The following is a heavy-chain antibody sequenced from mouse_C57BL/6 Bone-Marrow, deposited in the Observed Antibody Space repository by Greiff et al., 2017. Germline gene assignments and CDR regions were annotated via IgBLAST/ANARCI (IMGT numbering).Heavy chain of an antibody. D-gene: IGHD2-1*01. CDR3: ARSLWVTTACAY. V-gene: IGHV1-64*01. J-gene: IGHJ3*01. CDR1: GYTFTSYW. Sequence: VQLQQPGAELVKPGASVKLSCKASGYTFTSYWMHWVKQRPGQGLEWIGMSYPNSGSTNYNEKFKSKATLTVDKSSSTAYMQLSSLTSEDYAVYYCARSLWVTTACAYWGQGTLVTVSA. CDR2: SYPNSGST.